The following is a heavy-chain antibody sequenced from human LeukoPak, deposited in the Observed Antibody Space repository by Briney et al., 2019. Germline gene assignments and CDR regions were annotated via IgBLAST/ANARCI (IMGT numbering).Heavy chain of an antibody. V-gene: IGHV3-23*01. CDR3: ARVWSGGGTWDY. CDR1: GFTFSSYA. Sequence: PGGSLRLSCAASGFTFSSYAMSWVRQAPGKGLEWVSIIGGGGADTYYADSVKGRFTISRDNSKNTLYLQMNSLRTEDTAVYYCARVWSGGGTWDYWGQGTLVTISS. D-gene: IGHD3-3*01. CDR2: IGGGGADT. J-gene: IGHJ4*02.